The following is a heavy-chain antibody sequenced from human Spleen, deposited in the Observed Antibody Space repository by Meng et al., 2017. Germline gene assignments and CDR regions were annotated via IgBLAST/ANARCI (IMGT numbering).Heavy chain of an antibody. D-gene: IGHD3-10*01. V-gene: IGHV3-33*01. J-gene: IGHJ4*02. Sequence: GESLKISCAASGFTFSSYGMHWVRQAPGKGLEWVAVIWYDGSNKYYADSVKGRFTISRDNSKNTLYLQMNSLRAEDTAVYYCARTHSNLITMVRGVIIKSPALDYWGQGTLVTVSS. CDR3: ARTHSNLITMVRGVIIKSPALDY. CDR1: GFTFSSYG. CDR2: IWYDGSNK.